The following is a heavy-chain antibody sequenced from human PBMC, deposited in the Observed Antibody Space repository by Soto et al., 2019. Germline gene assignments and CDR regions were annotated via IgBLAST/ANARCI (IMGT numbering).Heavy chain of an antibody. Sequence: SSETLSLTCTVSGGSITSSEYYWTWIRQSPGKGLEWIGYVYFSGNTNYNPSLKSRVTISIDTSKNQFSLRLASVTAADTAFYYCGSVRPSGYVLSWGQGTLVTVSS. J-gene: IGHJ5*02. CDR3: GSVRPSGYVLS. V-gene: IGHV4-61*08. CDR1: GGSITSSEYY. CDR2: VYFSGNT. D-gene: IGHD6-25*01.